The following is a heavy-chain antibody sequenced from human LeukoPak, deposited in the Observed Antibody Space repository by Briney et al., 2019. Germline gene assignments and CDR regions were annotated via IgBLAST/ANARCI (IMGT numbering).Heavy chain of an antibody. V-gene: IGHV1-2*06. CDR3: ARGVAAAGTFGG. CDR2: INPNSGGT. D-gene: IGHD6-13*01. Sequence: ASVKVSCKASGYTFTGYYINWVRQAPGQGLEWMGRINPNSGGTNYAQKFQGRVTMTRDTSISTAYMELSRLKSDDTAVYYCARGVAAAGTFGGWGQGTLVTVSS. CDR1: GYTFTGYY. J-gene: IGHJ4*02.